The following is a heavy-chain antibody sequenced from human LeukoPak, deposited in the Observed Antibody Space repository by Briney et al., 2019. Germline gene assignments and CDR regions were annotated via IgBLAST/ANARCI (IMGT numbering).Heavy chain of an antibody. Sequence: GGSLRLSCVASGFTFGSAAMTWVRQAPGKGLEWVSGISGSDGGTYYADSAKGRFTISRDNSKNTLYLQMNSLRVEDTAIYYCARDLIGWSLDPWGQGTLVTVSS. CDR2: ISGSDGGT. CDR1: GFTFGSAA. CDR3: ARDLIGWSLDP. D-gene: IGHD2-2*03. J-gene: IGHJ5*02. V-gene: IGHV3-23*01.